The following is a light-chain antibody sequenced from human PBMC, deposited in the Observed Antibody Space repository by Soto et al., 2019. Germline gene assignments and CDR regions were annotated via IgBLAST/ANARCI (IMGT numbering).Light chain of an antibody. CDR2: GAS. J-gene: IGKJ5*01. Sequence: EIVLTQSPGTLSLSPGERATLSCRASQSVTSNYLAWYQQKPGQAPRLLIYGASNRATGIPDRFSGSGSETDFTLTITRLEPEDFALYYCQQYGGSPITFGLGTRLEIK. V-gene: IGKV3-20*01. CDR3: QQYGGSPIT. CDR1: QSVTSNY.